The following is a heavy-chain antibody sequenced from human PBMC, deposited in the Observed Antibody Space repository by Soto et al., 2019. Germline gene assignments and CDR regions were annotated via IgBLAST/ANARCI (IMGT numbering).Heavy chain of an antibody. CDR1: VGAISSYY. Sequence: QVQLQESGPGLVKPSETLSLTCTVSVGAISSYYWSWIRQPAGKGLEWIGRIYTSGSTNYNPSLKSRVTMSVDTSKTPFSLKLISVTAADTAVYYCARGIHTRGYSYGLWFAPWGQVTLVTVSS. CDR3: ARGIHTRGYSYGLWFAP. CDR2: IYTSGST. V-gene: IGHV4-4*07. D-gene: IGHD5-18*01. J-gene: IGHJ5*02.